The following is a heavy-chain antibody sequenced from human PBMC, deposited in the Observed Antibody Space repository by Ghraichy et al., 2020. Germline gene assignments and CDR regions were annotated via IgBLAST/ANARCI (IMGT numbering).Heavy chain of an antibody. D-gene: IGHD3-10*01. CDR3: AGGSGKTPGY. CDR1: GGSISRYY. J-gene: IGHJ4*02. Sequence: TLSLTCTVSGGSISRYYWSWIRQTPGRGLEWIGYMYYSGTTNYNPSLKSRVTISVYTSKNQFSLKLSSVTAADTAVYYCAGGSGKTPGYWGQGTLVTVSS. V-gene: IGHV4-59*08. CDR2: MYYSGTT.